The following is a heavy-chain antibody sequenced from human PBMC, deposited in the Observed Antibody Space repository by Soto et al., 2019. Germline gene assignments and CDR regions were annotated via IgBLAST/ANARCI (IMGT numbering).Heavy chain of an antibody. V-gene: IGHV4-34*01. J-gene: IGHJ5*02. CDR3: ARAGAVIVVVPAAKSNWYDP. CDR2: INHSGST. D-gene: IGHD2-2*01. Sequence: ASETLSLTCAVYGGSFSGYYWSWIRQPPGKGLEWIGEINHSGSTNYNPSLKSRVTISVDTSKNQCCLKLSSVTAADTAVYYCARAGAVIVVVPAAKSNWYDPWGQGTLVTVA. CDR1: GGSFSGYY.